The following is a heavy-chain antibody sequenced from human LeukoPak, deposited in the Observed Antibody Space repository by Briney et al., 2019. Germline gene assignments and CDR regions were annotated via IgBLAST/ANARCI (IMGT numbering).Heavy chain of an antibody. V-gene: IGHV3-23*01. D-gene: IGHD3-10*01. J-gene: IGHJ4*02. Sequence: GGSLRLSCAASGFTFSSYAMSWVRQAPGKGLEWVSAISGSGGSTYYADSVKGRFTISRDNSKNTLYLQMNTLRAEDTAVYYCAKDLSLFGSGSPYWGQGTLVTVSS. CDR3: AKDLSLFGSGSPY. CDR2: ISGSGGST. CDR1: GFTFSSYA.